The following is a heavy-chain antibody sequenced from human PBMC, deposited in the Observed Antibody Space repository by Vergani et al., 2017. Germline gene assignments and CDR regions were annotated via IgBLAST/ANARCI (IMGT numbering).Heavy chain of an antibody. CDR1: GFTFDDYG. CDR2: ISSSGSTI. D-gene: IGHD3-22*01. CDR3: ARKHISNYYDSSGYYYMGYYYGMDV. V-gene: IGHV3-48*04. J-gene: IGHJ6*02. Sequence: EVQLVESGGGVVRPGGSLRLSCAASGFTFDDYGMSWVRQAPGKGLEWVSYISSSGSTIYYADSVKGRFTISRDNAKNSLYLQMNSLRAEDTAVYYCARKHISNYYDSSGYYYMGYYYGMDVWGQGTTVTVSS.